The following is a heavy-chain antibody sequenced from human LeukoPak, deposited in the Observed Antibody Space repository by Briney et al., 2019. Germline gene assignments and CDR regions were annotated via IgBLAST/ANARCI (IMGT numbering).Heavy chain of an antibody. CDR3: ARGSPTIALAGPFDY. CDR2: IYYSGST. Sequence: GSLRLSCAASGFTFSSCVMNWIRQPPGKGLEWIGYIYYSGSTNYNPSLKSRVTISVDTSKNQFSLRLSSVTAADTAVYYCARGSPTIALAGPFDYWGQGTLVTVSS. CDR1: GFTFSSCV. V-gene: IGHV4-59*01. J-gene: IGHJ4*02. D-gene: IGHD6-19*01.